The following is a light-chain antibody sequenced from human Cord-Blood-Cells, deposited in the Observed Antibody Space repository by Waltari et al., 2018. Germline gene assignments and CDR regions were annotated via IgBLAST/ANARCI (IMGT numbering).Light chain of an antibody. J-gene: IGLJ3*02. CDR1: SSTIGSNY. CDR3: AAWDDSLSGWV. Sequence: QSVLTQPPSASGTPGQRVTISCSGSSSTIGSNYVSWYQQLPGTAPKLLIYRNNQRPSGVPDRFSCSKSGTSASLAISGLRSEDEADYYCAAWDDSLSGWVFGGGTKLTVL. V-gene: IGLV1-47*01. CDR2: RNN.